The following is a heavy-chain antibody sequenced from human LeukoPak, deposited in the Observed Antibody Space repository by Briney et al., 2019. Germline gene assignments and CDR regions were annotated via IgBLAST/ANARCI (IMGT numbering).Heavy chain of an antibody. CDR1: GFTFSSYS. D-gene: IGHD3-22*01. CDR2: ISSSSSYI. J-gene: IGHJ4*02. Sequence: GGSLRLSCAASGFTFSSYSMNWVRQAPGKGLEWVSSISSSSSYIYYADSVKGRFTISRDNAKNSLYLQMNSLRAEDAAVYYCARSDDYYDSSGYYKDDYWGQGTLVTVSS. CDR3: ARSDDYYDSSGYYKDDY. V-gene: IGHV3-21*01.